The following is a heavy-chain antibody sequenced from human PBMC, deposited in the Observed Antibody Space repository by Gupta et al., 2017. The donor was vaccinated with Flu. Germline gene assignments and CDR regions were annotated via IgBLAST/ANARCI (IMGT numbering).Heavy chain of an antibody. CDR2: AYHSGST. CDR3: ARKWELHDPFDM. J-gene: IGHJ3*02. CDR1: GDSISNVHW. V-gene: IGHV4-4*02. Sequence: QVQLQESGPGLVKPSGTLSLTCTVSGDSISNVHWWSWVRKPPGRGLEWIGDAYHSGSTNINPSLEGRVAISIDKDNNQLSLQLSSVTDADTAVYYCARKWELHDPFDMWGRGTMVTVSS. D-gene: IGHD1-26*01.